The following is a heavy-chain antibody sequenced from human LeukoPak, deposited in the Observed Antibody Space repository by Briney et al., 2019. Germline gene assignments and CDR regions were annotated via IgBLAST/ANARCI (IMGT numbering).Heavy chain of an antibody. CDR2: IYYSGST. CDR3: ARDKRTYYYDSSGYSGSHSDY. J-gene: IGHJ4*02. Sequence: SSQTLSLTCTVSGGSISSGDYYWSWIRQPPGKGLEWIGYIYYSGSTYYNPSRKSRVTISVDTSKNQFSLKLSSVTAADTAVYYCARDKRTYYYDSSGYSGSHSDYWGQGTLVTVSS. D-gene: IGHD3-22*01. V-gene: IGHV4-30-4*01. CDR1: GGSISSGDYY.